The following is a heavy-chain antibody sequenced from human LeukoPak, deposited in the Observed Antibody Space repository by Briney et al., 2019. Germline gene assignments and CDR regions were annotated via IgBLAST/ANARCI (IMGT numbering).Heavy chain of an antibody. CDR3: ATASGSPLWDAFDI. CDR1: GYTFTGYY. Sequence: GASVKVSCKASGYTFTGYYMHWVRQAPGQGLEWMGWINPNSGGTNYAQKFQGRVTMTEDTSTDTAYMVLSSLRSEDTAVYYCATASGSPLWDAFDIWGQGTMVTVSS. V-gene: IGHV1-2*02. D-gene: IGHD1-26*01. J-gene: IGHJ3*02. CDR2: INPNSGGT.